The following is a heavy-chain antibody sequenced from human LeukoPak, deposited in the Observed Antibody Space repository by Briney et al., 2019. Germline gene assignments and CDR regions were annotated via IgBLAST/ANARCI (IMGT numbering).Heavy chain of an antibody. Sequence: GGSLRLSCAASGFTFDGHAMHWVRQAPGKGLEWVSVISGDGVSTSYADSVKGRFTISRDNSKNSLFLQMNSLRTEDTAFYYCAKDKGSRHNYGITLWGQGTLVTVSS. CDR2: ISGDGVST. V-gene: IGHV3-43*02. CDR1: GFTFDGHA. CDR3: AKDKGSRHNYGITL. J-gene: IGHJ4*02. D-gene: IGHD3-10*01.